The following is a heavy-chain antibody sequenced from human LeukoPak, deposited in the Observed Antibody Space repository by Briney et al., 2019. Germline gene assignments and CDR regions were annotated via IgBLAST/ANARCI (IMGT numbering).Heavy chain of an antibody. CDR3: ARDYSSSYVVYYYMDV. CDR1: GFTFSDYY. D-gene: IGHD6-6*01. Sequence: GGSLRLSCAASGFTFSDYYMSWIRQAPGKGLEWVSYISSSSSTIYYADSVKGRFTISRDNAKNSLYLQMNSLRAEDTAVYYCARDYSSSYVVYYYMDVWGKGTTVTVSS. V-gene: IGHV3-11*04. CDR2: ISSSSSTI. J-gene: IGHJ6*03.